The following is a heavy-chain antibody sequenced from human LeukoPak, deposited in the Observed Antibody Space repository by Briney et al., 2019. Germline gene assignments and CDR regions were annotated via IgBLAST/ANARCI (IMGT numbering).Heavy chain of an antibody. Sequence: SETLSLTCTVSGGSISSYYWSWIRKPPGKGLEWIGYIHYSGSTNYYKPSLKSRVTISVDTSKNQFSLKLSSVTAADTAVYYCAREIAAAGQHYFDYWGQGTLVTVSS. V-gene: IGHV4-59*01. CDR2: IHYSGST. J-gene: IGHJ4*02. CDR3: AREIAAAGQHYFDY. CDR1: GGSISSYY. D-gene: IGHD6-13*01.